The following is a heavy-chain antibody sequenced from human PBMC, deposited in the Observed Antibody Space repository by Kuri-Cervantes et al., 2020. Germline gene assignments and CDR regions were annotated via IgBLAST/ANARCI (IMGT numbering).Heavy chain of an antibody. V-gene: IGHV1-18*04. J-gene: IGHJ5*02. D-gene: IGHD3-10*01. CDR2: ISAYNGNT. CDR1: EYTFTGYY. Sequence: ASVKVSCKASEYTFTGYYMHWVRQAPGQGLEWMGWISAYNGNTNYAQKLQGRVTMTTDTSTSTAYMELRSLRSDDTAVYYCARDDVWERGMVRGVINNWFDPWGQGTLVTVSS. CDR3: ARDDVWERGMVRGVINNWFDP.